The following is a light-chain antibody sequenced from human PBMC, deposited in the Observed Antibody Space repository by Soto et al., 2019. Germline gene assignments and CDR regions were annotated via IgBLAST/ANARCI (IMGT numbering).Light chain of an antibody. J-gene: IGKJ5*01. CDR2: AAS. CDR1: QGISSY. V-gene: IGKV1-8*01. CDR3: QQYYSYPIT. Sequence: IQMTQSPSSVSASVGDRFTITCRASQGISSYLAWYQQKPGKAPKLLIYAASTLQSGVPSRFSGSGSGTDFTLTISCLQSEDFATYYCQQYYSYPITFGQGTRLEI.